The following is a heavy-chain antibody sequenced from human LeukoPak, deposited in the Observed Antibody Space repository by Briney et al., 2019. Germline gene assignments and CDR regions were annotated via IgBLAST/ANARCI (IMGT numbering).Heavy chain of an antibody. J-gene: IGHJ3*02. CDR1: GGSFSGYY. Sequence: SETLSLTCAVYGGSFSGYYWSWIRQPPGKGLEWIGEINHSGSTNYNPSLKSRVTISVDTSKNQFSLKLSSVTAADTAVYYCARGDCSGGSCYEDAFDIWGQGTMVTVSS. D-gene: IGHD2-15*01. CDR3: ARGDCSGGSCYEDAFDI. V-gene: IGHV4-34*01. CDR2: INHSGST.